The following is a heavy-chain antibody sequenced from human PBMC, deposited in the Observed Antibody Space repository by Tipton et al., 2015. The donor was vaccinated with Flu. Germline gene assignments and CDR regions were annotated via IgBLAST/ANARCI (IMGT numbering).Heavy chain of an antibody. J-gene: IGHJ4*02. Sequence: SLRLSCAASGFTFSTYGMHWVRQGPGKGLEWVSSISGGGGKTYFADSVKGRFTISRDNFKNTLFLQMNSLRAEDTALYYCAKVIPELVAGLDYWGQGTLVTVSS. CDR3: AKVIPELVAGLDY. CDR2: ISGGGGKT. CDR1: GFTFSTYG. V-gene: IGHV3-23*01. D-gene: IGHD6-19*01.